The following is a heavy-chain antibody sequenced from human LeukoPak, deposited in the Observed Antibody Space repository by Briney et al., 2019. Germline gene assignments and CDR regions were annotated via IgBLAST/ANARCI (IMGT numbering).Heavy chain of an antibody. CDR2: IYSGGGT. J-gene: IGHJ5*02. Sequence: GGSLRLSCAASGFTVSNTYMSWVRQAPGKGLEWVSLIYSGGGTYSADSVKGRFTISRDNAKNSLYLQMNSLRAEDTAVYYCARDLGRDRYSSGWYGVDPWGQGTLVTVSS. V-gene: IGHV3-53*01. D-gene: IGHD6-19*01. CDR3: ARDLGRDRYSSGWYGVDP. CDR1: GFTVSNTY.